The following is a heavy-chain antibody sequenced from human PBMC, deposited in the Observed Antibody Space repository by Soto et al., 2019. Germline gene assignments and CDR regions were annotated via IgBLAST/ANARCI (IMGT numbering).Heavy chain of an antibody. D-gene: IGHD3-3*01. V-gene: IGHV1-18*01. J-gene: IGHJ6*03. CDR3: ARVRKTAIFGVVTDYYYYMDV. Sequence: GQGLEWMGWISAYNGNTNYAQKLQGRVTMTTDTSTSTAYMELRSLRSDDTAVYYCARVRKTAIFGVVTDYYYYMDVWGKGTTVTVSS. CDR2: ISAYNGNT.